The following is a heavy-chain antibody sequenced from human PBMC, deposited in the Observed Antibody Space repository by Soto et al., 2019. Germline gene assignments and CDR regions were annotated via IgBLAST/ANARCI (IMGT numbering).Heavy chain of an antibody. J-gene: IGHJ6*02. Sequence: GGSLRLSCAASGFTFSSYAMHWVRQAPGKGLEWVAVISYDGSNKYYADSVKGRFTISRDNSKNTLYLQMNSLRAEDTAVYYCARDLRRVMGYYGMDVWGQGTTVTVSS. CDR2: ISYDGSNK. CDR3: ARDLRRVMGYYGMDV. CDR1: GFTFSSYA. V-gene: IGHV3-30-3*01.